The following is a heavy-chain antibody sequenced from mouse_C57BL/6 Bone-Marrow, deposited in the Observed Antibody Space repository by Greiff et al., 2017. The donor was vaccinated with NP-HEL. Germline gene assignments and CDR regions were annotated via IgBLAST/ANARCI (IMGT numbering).Heavy chain of an antibody. CDR1: GFNIKDDY. D-gene: IGHD1-1*01. Sequence: EVQRVESGAELVRPGASVKLSCTASGFNIKDDYMHWVKQRPEQGLEWIGWIDSENGDTEYASKFQGQATITADTSSNTAYLQLSSLTSEDTAVYYCTFITTVVADWGTGTTVTVSS. CDR3: TFITTVVAD. V-gene: IGHV14-4*01. CDR2: IDSENGDT. J-gene: IGHJ1*03.